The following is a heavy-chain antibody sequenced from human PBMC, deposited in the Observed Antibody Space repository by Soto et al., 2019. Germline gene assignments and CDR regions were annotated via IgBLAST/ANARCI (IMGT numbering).Heavy chain of an antibody. J-gene: IGHJ6*02. V-gene: IGHV4-4*02. CDR2: IFHSGNT. Sequence: QVQLQESGPGLVKPSGTLSLTCAVSSGSIGTTNWWSWVRQTPGKGLEWIGEIFHSGNTYYNPSLASRVTISVDTSTNQSSLNLRSVTAADTAVYYCARRTWGMDVWGQGTTVTVSS. CDR1: SGSIGTTNW. D-gene: IGHD2-8*01. CDR3: ARRTWGMDV.